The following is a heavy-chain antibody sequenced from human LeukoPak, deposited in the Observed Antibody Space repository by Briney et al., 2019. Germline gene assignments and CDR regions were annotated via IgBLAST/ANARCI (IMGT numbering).Heavy chain of an antibody. D-gene: IGHD2-21*02. CDR3: ARALKVVTVHDAFDI. V-gene: IGHV1-18*01. CDR1: GYTFTSYG. CDR2: ISAYNGNT. J-gene: IGHJ3*02. Sequence: ASVKVSCKASGYTFTSYGISWVRQAPGQGLEWMGWISAYNGNTNYAQKLQGRVTMTTDTFTSTAYMELRSLRSDDTAVYYCARALKVVTVHDAFDIWGQGTMVTVSS.